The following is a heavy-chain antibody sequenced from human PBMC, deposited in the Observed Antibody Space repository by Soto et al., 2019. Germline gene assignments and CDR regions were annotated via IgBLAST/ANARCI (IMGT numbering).Heavy chain of an antibody. CDR2: ITSRGASI. D-gene: IGHD2-8*02. CDR1: GFTFSSYS. V-gene: IGHV3-21*01. J-gene: IGHJ6*03. CDR3: ARDGSEGTGEIVYYYYMDV. Sequence: EVQLVESGGGLVKPGGSMRLSCAASGFTFSSYSLNWVRQAPGKGLEWVSYITSRGASIYYADSVKGRFTISSDNAKNSLYLHMNGLRAEDTAVYYCARDGSEGTGEIVYYYYMDVWGKGTTATFSS.